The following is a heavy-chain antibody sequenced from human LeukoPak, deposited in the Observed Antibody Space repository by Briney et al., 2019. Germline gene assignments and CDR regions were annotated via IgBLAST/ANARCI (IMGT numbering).Heavy chain of an antibody. CDR1: GGSFSGYY. V-gene: IGHV4-34*01. D-gene: IGHD3-3*01. Sequence: PSETLSLTCAVYGGSFSGYYWSWIRQPPGNGLAWIGEINHSGSTNYNPSLKSRVTISVDTSKNQFSLKLSSVTAADTAVYYCARGRDFWSGYYVYWGQGTLVTVSS. J-gene: IGHJ4*02. CDR3: ARGRDFWSGYYVY. CDR2: INHSGST.